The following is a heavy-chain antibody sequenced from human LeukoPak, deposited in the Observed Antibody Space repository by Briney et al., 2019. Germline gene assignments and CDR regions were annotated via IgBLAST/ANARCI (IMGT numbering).Heavy chain of an antibody. J-gene: IGHJ4*02. CDR1: GFTFSSYW. CDR2: INSDGRTA. CDR3: ARQLGWIDDY. D-gene: IGHD1-1*01. V-gene: IGHV3-74*01. Sequence: GGSLRLSCAASGFTFSSYWMHWVRQAPGKGLVWVSRINSDGRTATYADSVKGRFTISRDNAKNTLYLQMNSLTAEDTAVYYCARQLGWIDDYWGQGTLVTVSS.